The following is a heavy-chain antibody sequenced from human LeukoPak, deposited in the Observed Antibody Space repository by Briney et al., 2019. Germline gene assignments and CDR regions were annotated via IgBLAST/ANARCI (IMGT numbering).Heavy chain of an antibody. CDR2: IYTSGST. Sequence: SETLCVSCAYPGGSIIQFLPCSVPQPAGKGLEWIGRIYTSGSTNYNPSLKSRVTMSVDTSKNQFSLKLSSVTAADTAVYYCARGIVTVPADFEQLRWLGDWGQGTLVTVSS. D-gene: IGHD2-2*01. J-gene: IGHJ4*02. V-gene: IGHV4-4*07. CDR1: GGSIIQFL. CDR3: ARGIVTVPADFEQLRWLGD.